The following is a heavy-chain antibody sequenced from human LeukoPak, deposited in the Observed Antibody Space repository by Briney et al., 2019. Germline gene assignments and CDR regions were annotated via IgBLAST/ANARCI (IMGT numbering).Heavy chain of an antibody. Sequence: GGSLRLSCAASGFTFSSYAMSWVRQAPGKVLEWVSAISGSGGSTNYADSVKGRFTISRDNSKNTLDLQMNSLSAEDTAVYYCATAGWGGAFDIWGQGTMVTVSS. CDR3: ATAGWGGAFDI. CDR2: ISGSGGST. V-gene: IGHV3-23*01. D-gene: IGHD3-10*01. CDR1: GFTFSSYA. J-gene: IGHJ3*02.